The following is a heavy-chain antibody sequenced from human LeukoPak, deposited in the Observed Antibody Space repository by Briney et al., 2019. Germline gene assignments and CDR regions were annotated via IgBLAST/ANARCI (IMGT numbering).Heavy chain of an antibody. CDR3: ARASSSWYYFDY. CDR2: INHSGST. D-gene: IGHD6-13*01. J-gene: IGHJ4*02. CDR1: GGSFSCYY. Sequence: SETLSLTCAVYGGSFSCYYWSWIRPPPGKGLEWIGEINHSGSTNYNPTLKSRVTISVDTSKNQFSLKLSSVTAADTAVYYCARASSSWYYFDYWGPGTLVTVSS. V-gene: IGHV4-34*01.